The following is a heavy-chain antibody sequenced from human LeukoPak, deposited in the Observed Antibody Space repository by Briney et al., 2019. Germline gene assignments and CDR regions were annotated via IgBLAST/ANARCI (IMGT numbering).Heavy chain of an antibody. J-gene: IGHJ4*02. Sequence: ASVKVSCKASGYTFSDYYMHWVRQATGQGLEWMGWMNPNSGNTGYAPKFQGRVTMTRNTSINTAYMELSSLRSQDTAVYYCARGRGKYSSLDYWGQGTLVTVSS. CDR1: GYTFSDYY. V-gene: IGHV1-8*02. CDR3: ARGRGKYSSLDY. CDR2: MNPNSGNT. D-gene: IGHD5-18*01.